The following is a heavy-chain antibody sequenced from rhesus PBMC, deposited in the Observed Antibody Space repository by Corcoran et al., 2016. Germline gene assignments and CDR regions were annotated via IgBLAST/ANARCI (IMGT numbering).Heavy chain of an antibody. Sequence: QVQLQESGPGLVKPSETLSLTCAVSGGSISSSYYYWSWIRQAPGKGLEWIGYSTYRGSTSCTPSLKSRVTISRDTSKNQFSLKLSSVTAADTAVYYCARQAGTTGTDAFDFWGQGLRVTVSS. D-gene: IGHD1-14*01. CDR3: ARQAGTTGTDAFDF. CDR2: STYRGST. J-gene: IGHJ3*01. V-gene: IGHV4-122*02. CDR1: GGSISSSYYY.